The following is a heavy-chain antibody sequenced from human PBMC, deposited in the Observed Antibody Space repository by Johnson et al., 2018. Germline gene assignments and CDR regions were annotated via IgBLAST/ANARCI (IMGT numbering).Heavy chain of an antibody. V-gene: IGHV3-23*04. CDR1: GFTFSSYA. Sequence: EVQLVESGGGLVQPGGSLRLSCAASGFTFSSYAMSWVRQAPGKGLEWVSTISGSGGSTYYADSGKGRFTISRDTSKNTLYLQMNSLRAEDTAVYYCAKGSHSYGGYMDVWGKGTTVTVSS. CDR2: ISGSGGST. D-gene: IGHD5-18*01. CDR3: AKGSHSYGGYMDV. J-gene: IGHJ6*03.